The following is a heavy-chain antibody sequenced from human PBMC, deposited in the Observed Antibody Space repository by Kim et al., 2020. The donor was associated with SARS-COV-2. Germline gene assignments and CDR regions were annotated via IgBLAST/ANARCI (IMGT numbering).Heavy chain of an antibody. V-gene: IGHV3-72*01. D-gene: IGHD6-13*01. Sequence: LSLTCAASGFTFSDHYMDWVRQAPGKGLEWVGRTRNKDKGYTTEYAASVKGRFTISRDDSKNSLFLQMNSLKTEDTAVYYCARGGSSWSNYYYGLDVWGQGTTVTVSS. CDR1: GFTFSDHY. CDR3: ARGGSSWSNYYYGLDV. CDR2: TRNKDKGYTT. J-gene: IGHJ6*02.